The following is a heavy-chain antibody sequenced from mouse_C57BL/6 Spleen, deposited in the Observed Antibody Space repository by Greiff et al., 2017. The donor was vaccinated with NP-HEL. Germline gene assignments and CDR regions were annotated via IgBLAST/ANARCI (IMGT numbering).Heavy chain of an antibody. D-gene: IGHD1-1*01. V-gene: IGHV1-22*01. Sequence: EVQLQQSGPELVKPGASVKMSCKASGYTFTDYNMHWVKQSHGKSLEWIGYINPNNGGTSYNQKFKGKATLTVNKSSSTAYMELRSLTSEDSAVYYCARTLYYYGSSFSWFAYWGQGTLVTVSA. CDR3: ARTLYYYGSSFSWFAY. CDR2: INPNNGGT. J-gene: IGHJ3*01. CDR1: GYTFTDYN.